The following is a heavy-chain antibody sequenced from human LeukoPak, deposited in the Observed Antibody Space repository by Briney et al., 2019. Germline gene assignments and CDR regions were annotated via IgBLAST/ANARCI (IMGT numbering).Heavy chain of an antibody. CDR2: IVLGSGNT. D-gene: IGHD3-9*01. Sequence: GASVKVSCKTSGFTFSRSAMQWVRQARGRRLEWIGWIVLGSGNTNYAQNFQERVTITRDVSTRKVYMEMSSLRSDDTAVYYCARVRYFDWSNPHYYYYYYMDVWGKGTTVTISS. V-gene: IGHV1-58*02. CDR3: ARVRYFDWSNPHYYYYYYMDV. CDR1: GFTFSRSA. J-gene: IGHJ6*03.